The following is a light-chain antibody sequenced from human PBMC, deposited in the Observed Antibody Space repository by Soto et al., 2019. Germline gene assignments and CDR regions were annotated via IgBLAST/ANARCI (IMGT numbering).Light chain of an antibody. CDR1: SSNVGSYNY. CDR3: SSYAGSNRLV. J-gene: IGLJ2*01. CDR2: DVT. V-gene: IGLV2-11*01. Sequence: QSALTQPRSVSGSPGQSVTISCTGTSSNVGSYNYVSWYQQHPGQVPELIIYDVTKRPSGVPDRFSGSKSGNTASLTISGLQAEDEADYYCSSYAGSNRLVFGGGTQLTVL.